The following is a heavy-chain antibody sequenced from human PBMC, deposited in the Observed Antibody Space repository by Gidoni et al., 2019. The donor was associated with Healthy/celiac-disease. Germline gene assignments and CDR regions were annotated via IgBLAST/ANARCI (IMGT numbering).Heavy chain of an antibody. CDR3: AKKRIYYDSSGYYYSDDAFDI. J-gene: IGHJ3*02. D-gene: IGHD3-22*01. Sequence: EVQLLESGGGLVQPGGSLRLSCAASGFTFSSYAMSWFRQAPGKGLEWGSAISGRGGSTYYADSVKGRFTISRDNSKNTLYLQMNSLRAEDTAVYYCAKKRIYYDSSGYYYSDDAFDIWGQGTMVTVSS. CDR1: GFTFSSYA. CDR2: ISGRGGST. V-gene: IGHV3-23*01.